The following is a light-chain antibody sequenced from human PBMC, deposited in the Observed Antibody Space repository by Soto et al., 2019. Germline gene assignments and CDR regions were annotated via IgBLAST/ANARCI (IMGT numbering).Light chain of an antibody. Sequence: QSALTQPASVSGSPGQSITISCTGTSSDVGGYNYVSWYQQHPGKAPKLMISDVSTRPSGVSIRFSGSKSGNTASLTISGLQAEDEADYYCSSYTASDTVVFGGGTKLTV. CDR3: SSYTASDTVV. J-gene: IGLJ2*01. CDR1: SSDVGGYNY. CDR2: DVS. V-gene: IGLV2-14*01.